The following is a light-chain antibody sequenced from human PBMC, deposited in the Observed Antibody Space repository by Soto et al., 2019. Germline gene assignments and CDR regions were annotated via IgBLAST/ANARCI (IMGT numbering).Light chain of an antibody. CDR3: QQYNDNWT. CDR1: QSFSSC. CDR2: KVS. J-gene: IGKJ1*01. Sequence: DIQMTQSPSTLSASVGDRVTITCRAGQSFSSCLAWYQQKPGKAPKLLIYKVSTLQSGVPSRFSGSGSGTEFTLAISSLQPDDSATYYCQQYNDNWTFGQGTKVEIK. V-gene: IGKV1-5*03.